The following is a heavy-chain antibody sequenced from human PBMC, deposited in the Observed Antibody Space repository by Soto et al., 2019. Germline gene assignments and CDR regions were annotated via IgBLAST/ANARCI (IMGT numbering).Heavy chain of an antibody. V-gene: IGHV3-30*18. CDR1: GFTFSSYG. J-gene: IGHJ6*02. D-gene: IGHD6-19*01. CDR3: AKDSGYSSGWYVGLPYYGMDV. CDR2: ISYDGSNK. Sequence: GGSLRLSCAASGFTFSSYGMHWVRQAPGKGLEWVAVISYDGSNKYYADSVKGRFTISRDNSKNTLYLQMNSLRAEDTAVYYCAKDSGYSSGWYVGLPYYGMDVWGQGTTVTVSS.